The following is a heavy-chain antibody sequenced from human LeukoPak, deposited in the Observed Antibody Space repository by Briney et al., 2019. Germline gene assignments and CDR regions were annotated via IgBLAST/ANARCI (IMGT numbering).Heavy chain of an antibody. V-gene: IGHV4-59*01. D-gene: IGHD3-22*01. CDR2: IYYSGSP. CDR3: ARVGDTSGYYYFLDY. Sequence: PSETLSLTCTVSGGSISSYYWSWVRQPPGKGVEWVGYIYYSGSPNYNPSLKSRVTISVDTSKNQFSLKLSSVTAADTAVYYCARVGDTSGYYYFLDYWGQGTLVTVSS. CDR1: GGSISSYY. J-gene: IGHJ4*02.